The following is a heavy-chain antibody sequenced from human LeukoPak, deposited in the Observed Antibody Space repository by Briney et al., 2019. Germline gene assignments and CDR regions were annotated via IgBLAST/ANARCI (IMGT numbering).Heavy chain of an antibody. Sequence: GGSLRLSCAASGFTFSSYAMSWVRQAPGKGLEWVSAISGSGGSTYYADSVKGRFTISRDNSKNTLYLQTNSLRAEDTAVYYCAKGKRGDFWSGHGPCWFDPWGQGTLVTVSS. CDR1: GFTFSSYA. CDR3: AKGKRGDFWSGHGPCWFDP. CDR2: ISGSGGST. D-gene: IGHD3-3*01. V-gene: IGHV3-23*01. J-gene: IGHJ5*02.